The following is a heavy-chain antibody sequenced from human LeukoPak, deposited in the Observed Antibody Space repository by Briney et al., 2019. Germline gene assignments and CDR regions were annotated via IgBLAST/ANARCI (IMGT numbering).Heavy chain of an antibody. CDR1: GYTFTSYG. Sequence: ASVKVSCKASGYTFTSYGISWVRQAPGQGLEWMGWINPNSGGTNYAQKFQGRVTMTRDTSISTAYMELSRLRSDDTAVYYCALSSSWYNWFDPWGQGTLVTVSS. CDR2: INPNSGGT. J-gene: IGHJ5*02. CDR3: ALSSSWYNWFDP. D-gene: IGHD6-13*01. V-gene: IGHV1-2*02.